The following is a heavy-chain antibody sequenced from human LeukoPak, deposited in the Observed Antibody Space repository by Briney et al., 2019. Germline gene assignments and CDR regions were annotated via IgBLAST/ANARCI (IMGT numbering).Heavy chain of an antibody. D-gene: IGHD5-18*01. CDR2: LSGSGAYT. V-gene: IGHV3-23*01. CDR3: AKADGNNYGRSAFDI. J-gene: IGHJ3*02. Sequence: GGSLRLSCAASGFTFNNYAMSWVRQAPGRGLEWVSGLSGSGAYTHYADSVKGRFTISRDNSKNTLYLQMNSLRAEDTAVYYCAKADGNNYGRSAFDIWGQGTLVTVSS. CDR1: GFTFNNYA.